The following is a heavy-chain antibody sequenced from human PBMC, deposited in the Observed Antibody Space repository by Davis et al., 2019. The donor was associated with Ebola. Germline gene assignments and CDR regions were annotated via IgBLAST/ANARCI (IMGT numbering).Heavy chain of an antibody. CDR3: ARELGYCSSTSCSQEYYYGMDV. D-gene: IGHD2-2*01. V-gene: IGHV3-30*03. J-gene: IGHJ6*02. CDR1: GFTFSSYG. Sequence: PGGSLRLSCAASGFTFSSYGMHWVRQAPGKGLEWVAVISYDGSNKYYADSVKGRFTISRDNAKNSLYLQMNSLRAEDTAVYYCARELGYCSSTSCSQEYYYGMDVWGQGTTVTVSS. CDR2: ISYDGSNK.